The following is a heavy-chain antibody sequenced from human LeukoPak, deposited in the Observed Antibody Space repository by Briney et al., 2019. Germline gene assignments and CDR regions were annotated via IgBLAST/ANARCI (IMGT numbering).Heavy chain of an antibody. V-gene: IGHV3-21*01. J-gene: IGHJ4*02. CDR2: ISSSSSYI. CDR3: ARDVSVAGTGFDY. D-gene: IGHD6-19*01. CDR1: GFTFSSYS. Sequence: PGGSLRLSCAASGFTFSSYSMNWVRQAPGKGLEWVSSISSSSSYIYYADSVKGRFTISRDNAKNSLYLQMNSLRAEDTAVYYCARDVSVAGTGFDYWGQGTLVTVSS.